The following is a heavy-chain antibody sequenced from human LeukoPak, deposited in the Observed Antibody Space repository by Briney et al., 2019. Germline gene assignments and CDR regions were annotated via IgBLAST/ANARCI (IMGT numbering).Heavy chain of an antibody. CDR2: ISYDGSNK. D-gene: IGHD4-23*01. V-gene: IGHV3-30-3*01. Sequence: GGSLRLSCAASGFTFSSYAMHWVRQAPGKGLEWVAVISYDGSNKYYADSAKGRFTISRDNSKNTLYLQMNSLRAEDTAVYYCAKVADYGGNLRTFDYWGQGTLVTVSS. CDR1: GFTFSSYA. CDR3: AKVADYGGNLRTFDY. J-gene: IGHJ4*02.